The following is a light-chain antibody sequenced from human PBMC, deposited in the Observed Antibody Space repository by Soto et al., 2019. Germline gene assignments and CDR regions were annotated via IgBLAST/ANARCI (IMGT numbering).Light chain of an antibody. CDR3: QQRSTWPPTWT. Sequence: EIVLTQSPGTLSLSPGERATLSCRASQSVSSYLAWYQQKPGQAPRLLIYDASNRATGIPARFSGSGSGTDLTLTIRRIEHEDFEVYYCQQRSTWPPTWTLGQANKV. J-gene: IGKJ1*01. CDR2: DAS. V-gene: IGKV3-11*01. CDR1: QSVSSY.